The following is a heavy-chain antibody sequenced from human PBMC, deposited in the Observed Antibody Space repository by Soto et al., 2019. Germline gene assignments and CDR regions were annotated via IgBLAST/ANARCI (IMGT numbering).Heavy chain of an antibody. V-gene: IGHV4-39*01. CDR1: GASISSGGFH. J-gene: IGHJ1*01. Sequence: PSETLSLTCNVSGASISSGGFHWDWIRQPPGKGLEWIGSVSYSGRSDYNPSLRSRLTISADTSKNQFSLELTSVTAADTAVYYCARRWGHGDHFLFDLWGHGNLVTVSS. CDR3: ARRWGHGDHFLFDL. CDR2: VSYSGRS. D-gene: IGHD4-17*01.